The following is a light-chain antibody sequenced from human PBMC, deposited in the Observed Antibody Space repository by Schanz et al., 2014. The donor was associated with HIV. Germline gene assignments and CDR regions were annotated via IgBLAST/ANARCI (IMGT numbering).Light chain of an antibody. CDR2: DNN. Sequence: QSVLTQPPSVSAAPGQKVTISCSGGSSNIGNNYVSWYQQLPGTAPKLLIYDNNERPSGIPDRFSGSKSGTSATLVITGLQTGDEADYYCGTWDSTLSAVVFGGGTKLTVL. CDR1: SSNIGNNY. J-gene: IGLJ2*01. V-gene: IGLV1-51*01. CDR3: GTWDSTLSAVV.